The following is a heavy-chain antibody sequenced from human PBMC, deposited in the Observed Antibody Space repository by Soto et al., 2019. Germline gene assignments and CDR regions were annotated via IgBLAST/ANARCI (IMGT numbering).Heavy chain of an antibody. Sequence: SETLSLTCAVSGDSISSMNWWSWVRQPPGKGLEWIGEIHHSGSTNYNPSLMSRVTISVDKSKNQFSLKLTSVTAADTAVYYCARLDSSGYYYFDFWGQGTLVTVSS. J-gene: IGHJ4*02. CDR2: IHHSGST. CDR1: GDSISSMNW. V-gene: IGHV4-4*02. CDR3: ARLDSSGYYYFDF. D-gene: IGHD3-22*01.